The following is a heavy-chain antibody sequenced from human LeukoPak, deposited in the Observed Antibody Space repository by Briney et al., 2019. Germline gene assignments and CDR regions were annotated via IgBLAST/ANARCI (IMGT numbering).Heavy chain of an antibody. D-gene: IGHD2-2*01. J-gene: IGHJ5*02. CDR2: IYYSGST. CDR1: GGSISSGGYY. Sequence: PSETLSLTCTVSGGSISSGGYYWSWIRQHPGKGLEWIGYIYYSGSTYYNPSLKSRVTISVDTSKNQFSLKLSSVTAADTAVYYCARVSCSSTSCYLPMNNWLDPWGQGTLVTVSS. V-gene: IGHV4-31*03. CDR3: ARVSCSSTSCYLPMNNWLDP.